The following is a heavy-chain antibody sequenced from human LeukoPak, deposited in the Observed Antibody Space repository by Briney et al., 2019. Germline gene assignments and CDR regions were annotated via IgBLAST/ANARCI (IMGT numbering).Heavy chain of an antibody. CDR1: GFTFSSYV. V-gene: IGHV3-23*01. D-gene: IGHD3-16*01. Sequence: GGSLRLSCAASGFTFSSYVMNWVRQAPGKGLEWVSGISASGGITDYTDSVKGRFTISRDSSKNTLSLQMNNLGPEGTAVYYCATRPWGVAIWGQGTMVTVSS. CDR3: ATRPWGVAI. CDR2: ISASGGIT. J-gene: IGHJ3*02.